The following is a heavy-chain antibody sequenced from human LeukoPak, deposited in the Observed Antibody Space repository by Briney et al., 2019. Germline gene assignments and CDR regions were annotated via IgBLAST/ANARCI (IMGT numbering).Heavy chain of an antibody. J-gene: IGHJ2*01. D-gene: IGHD3-16*01. V-gene: IGHV4-34*01. CDR1: GGSFSGYY. Sequence: SETLSLTCAVYGGSFSGYYWSWIRQPPGKGLEWIGEINHSGSTNYNPSLKSRVTMSMDRSKNQFSLKLTSVTAADTAVYYCARETYSYTLGGYSFDLWGRGTLVTVS. CDR3: ARETYSYTLGGYSFDL. CDR2: INHSGST.